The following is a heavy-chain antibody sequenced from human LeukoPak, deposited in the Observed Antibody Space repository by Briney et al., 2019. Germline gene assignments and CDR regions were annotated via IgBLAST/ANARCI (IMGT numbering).Heavy chain of an antibody. J-gene: IGHJ4*02. V-gene: IGHV5-51*01. Sequence: GESLKISCKASGYNFATYWIGWVRQMPGKGLEWTGIIYPSDSDTRYSPSFQGQVTISADKSISTAYLQWGSLRASDTAIYYCARTGSRYCQDYWGQGTLVTVSS. CDR1: GYNFATYW. CDR3: ARTGSRYCQDY. D-gene: IGHD2-15*01. CDR2: IYPSDSDT.